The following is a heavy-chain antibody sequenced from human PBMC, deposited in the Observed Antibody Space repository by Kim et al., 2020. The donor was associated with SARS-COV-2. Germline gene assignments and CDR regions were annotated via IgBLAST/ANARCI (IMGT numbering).Heavy chain of an antibody. CDR3: AKDRQPEYRGRYPEN. D-gene: IGHD1-26*01. CDR2: ISWNSIHI. CDR1: GFKFDDYA. V-gene: IGHV3-9*01. Sequence: GGSLRLSCVGSGFKFDDYAMHWVRQTPGKGLEWVAGISWNSIHIGYGDSVKGRFTISRNNARDSLYLEMNSVTPEDTAFYYCAKDRQPEYRGRYPENWG. J-gene: IGHJ1*01.